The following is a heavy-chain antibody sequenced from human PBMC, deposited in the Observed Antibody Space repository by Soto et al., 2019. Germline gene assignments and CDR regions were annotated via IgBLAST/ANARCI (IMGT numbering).Heavy chain of an antibody. CDR1: GFTVSNNY. CDR2: ISNTGST. D-gene: IGHD2-15*01. CDR3: AKVNVVVVAATFEYEYYFDY. Sequence: GSLRLSCVASGFTVSNNYMSWVRQAPGRGLEWVSAISNTGSTYYAGSVKGRSTISRDSSTNTLYLEVNSLRADDTAVYYCAKVNVVVVAATFEYEYYFDYWGQGILVTVSS. V-gene: IGHV3-53*01. J-gene: IGHJ4*02.